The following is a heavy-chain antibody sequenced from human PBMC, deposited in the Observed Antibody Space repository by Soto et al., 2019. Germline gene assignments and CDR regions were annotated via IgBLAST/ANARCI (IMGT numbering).Heavy chain of an antibody. J-gene: IGHJ3*02. CDR3: ARDRCSGGSCYAFDI. CDR1: GFTFSDYY. V-gene: IGHV3-11*01. Sequence: GGSLRLSCAASGFTFSDYYMSWIRQAPGKGLEWVSYISSSGSTIYYADSVKGRFTISRDNAKNSLYLQMNSLRAEDTAVYYCARDRCSGGSCYAFDIWGQGTMVTVSS. D-gene: IGHD2-15*01. CDR2: ISSSGSTI.